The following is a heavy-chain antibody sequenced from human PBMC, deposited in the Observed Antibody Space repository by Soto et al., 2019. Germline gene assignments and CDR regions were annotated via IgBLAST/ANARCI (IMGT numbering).Heavy chain of an antibody. Sequence: PGGSLRLSCAASGFTFSSYAMHWVRQAPGKGMEWVAVISYDGSNKYYADSVKGRFTISRDNSKNTLYLQMNSLRAEDTAVYYCARDYGGSFLFHGMDVWGQGTTVTVSS. CDR3: ARDYGGSFLFHGMDV. CDR1: GFTFSSYA. V-gene: IGHV3-30-3*01. J-gene: IGHJ6*02. D-gene: IGHD1-26*01. CDR2: ISYDGSNK.